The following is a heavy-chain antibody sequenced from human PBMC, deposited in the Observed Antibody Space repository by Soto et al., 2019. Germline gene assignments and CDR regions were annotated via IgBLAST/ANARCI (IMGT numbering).Heavy chain of an antibody. D-gene: IGHD2-8*01. CDR2: IYYSDNT. CDR1: GVSFSSGDYY. CDR3: ARDGGFCTNGVCPVYYYYGMDV. V-gene: IGHV4-30-4*01. J-gene: IGHJ6*02. Sequence: SETLSLTCTVSGVSFSSGDYYWSWIRQPPGKGLEWIGYIYYSDNTYSNPSLKSRVAISGDTSRNQFSLRLSSVTAADTAVYYCARDGGFCTNGVCPVYYYYGMDVWGQGTTVTVSS.